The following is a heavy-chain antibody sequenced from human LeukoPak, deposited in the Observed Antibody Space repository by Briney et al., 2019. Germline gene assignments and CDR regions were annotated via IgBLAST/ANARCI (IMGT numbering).Heavy chain of an antibody. CDR2: INPNSGGT. J-gene: IGHJ4*02. CDR1: GYTFTCYY. D-gene: IGHD6-13*01. Sequence: GASVTVSCKASGYTFTCYYMHWDRQAPGQGLGWMGWINPNSGGTNYAQKFQGRVTMTSGTSISTAYMELSRLRSDDTAVYYWARGVLGISSSWYDYWGEGTLVTVSS. V-gene: IGHV1-2*02. CDR3: ARGVLGISSSWYDY.